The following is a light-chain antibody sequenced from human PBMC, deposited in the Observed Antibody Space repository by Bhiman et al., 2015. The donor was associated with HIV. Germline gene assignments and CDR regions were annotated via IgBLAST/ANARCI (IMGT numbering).Light chain of an antibody. V-gene: IGLV2-14*03. CDR1: NNDVGGYNF. CDR3: HSYDKSLRGHV. CDR2: DVD. J-gene: IGLJ1*01. Sequence: QSALTQPASVSASPGQSIRISCTGTNNDVGGYNFVAWYRQYPGSSPQVVIYDVDKRPSGISRRFFGSRSGNTATLTITELQSEDEADYFCHSYDKSLRGHVFAPGTKVTVL.